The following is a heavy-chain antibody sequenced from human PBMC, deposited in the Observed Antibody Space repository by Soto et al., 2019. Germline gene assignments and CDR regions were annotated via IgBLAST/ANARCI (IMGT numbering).Heavy chain of an antibody. CDR1: GGSINNYY. D-gene: IGHD3-10*01. CDR2: IYYSGTT. CDR3: ARESYYGSGATGVAY. Sequence: QVQLQESGPGLVKPAENLYLSCNVSGGSINNYYWSWIRKPPGKGLEWIGYIYYSGTTFYNPSLNSRVTMSVDRSKNQFSLKVNSVTAADTAVYYCARESYYGSGATGVAYWGQGTLVTVSS. V-gene: IGHV4-59*13. J-gene: IGHJ4*02.